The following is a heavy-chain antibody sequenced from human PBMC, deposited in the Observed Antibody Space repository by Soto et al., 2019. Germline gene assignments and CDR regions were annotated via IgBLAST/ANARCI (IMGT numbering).Heavy chain of an antibody. CDR2: LYYSGST. CDR3: AVSPLTGYNLFDY. CDR1: GGSISSHH. J-gene: IGHJ4*02. Sequence: SETLSLTCTVSGGSISSHHWSWIRQPPGKGLEWIGYLYYSGSTNYNPSLKSRVTISVDTSKNQFSLKLSSVTAADTAVYYCAVSPLTGYNLFDYWGQGSLVTGSS. D-gene: IGHD3-9*01. V-gene: IGHV4-59*08.